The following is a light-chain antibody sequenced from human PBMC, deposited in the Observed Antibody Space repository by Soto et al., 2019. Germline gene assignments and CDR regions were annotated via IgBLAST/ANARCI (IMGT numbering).Light chain of an antibody. J-gene: IGLJ3*02. V-gene: IGLV2-14*01. CDR2: EVI. CDR1: SSDVGGYSY. CDR3: SSYTISNTWV. Sequence: QSVLTQPASVSGSPGQSITISCTGTSSDVGGYSYVSWYQQHPGKAPKLMIYEVINRPSGVSNRFSGSKSGNTASLTISGLQAEDEADYHCSSYTISNTWVFGGWTKVTVL.